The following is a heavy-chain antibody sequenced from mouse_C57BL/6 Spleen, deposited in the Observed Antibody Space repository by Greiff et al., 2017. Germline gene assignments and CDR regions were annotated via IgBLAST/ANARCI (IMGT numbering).Heavy chain of an antibody. D-gene: IGHD1-1*01. CDR2: INPGSGGK. Sequence: VQLQQSGAELVRPGTSVKVSCKASGYAFTNYLIEWVKQRPGKGLEWIGVINPGSGGKNYNETVKGKATLTADKSSSTVYMQLSSLTSEDSAVYFFARNYGSSPYYAMDYWGQGTSVTVSS. J-gene: IGHJ4*01. CDR3: ARNYGSSPYYAMDY. V-gene: IGHV1-54*01. CDR1: GYAFTNYL.